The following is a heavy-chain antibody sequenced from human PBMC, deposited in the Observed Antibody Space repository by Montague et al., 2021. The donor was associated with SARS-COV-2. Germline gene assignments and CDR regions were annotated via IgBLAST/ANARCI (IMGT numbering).Heavy chain of an antibody. CDR3: ARFPTSYYYDSKAAPATPDASDI. D-gene: IGHD3-22*01. J-gene: IGHJ3*02. V-gene: IGHV4-39*01. Sequence: SETLSLTCTVSGGSISSSGYYWGWLRQPPGKGLEWIGSIYYSGSTYYNPSLKSRVTISVDTSKNQFSLKLSSVTAADTAVYYCARFPTSYYYDSKAAPATPDASDIWGQGTMVTVSS. CDR1: GGSISSSGYY. CDR2: IYYSGST.